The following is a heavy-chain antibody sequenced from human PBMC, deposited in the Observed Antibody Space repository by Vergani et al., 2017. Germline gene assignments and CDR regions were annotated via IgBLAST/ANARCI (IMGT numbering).Heavy chain of an antibody. V-gene: IGHV4-38-2*01. CDR3: ASVLRPSAAARSGYTIDV. D-gene: IGHD3-3*01. CDR1: DFISNGHY. J-gene: IGHJ6*04. Sequence: QVQLQESGPGLVKPSETLSLICDVFDFISNGHYWGWIRQSPEKGLEWIGSLYASGSTYYSPSLKSRVTISVDTSKNQFSLKLSSVTAADTAVYYCASVLRPSAAARSGYTIDVWGKGTTVTVSS. CDR2: LYASGST.